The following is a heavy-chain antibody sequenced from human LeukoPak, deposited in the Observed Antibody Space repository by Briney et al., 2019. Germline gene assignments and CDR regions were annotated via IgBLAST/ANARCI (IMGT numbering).Heavy chain of an antibody. V-gene: IGHV4-39*01. CDR1: GGSISSSSYY. D-gene: IGHD6-25*01. CDR2: IYYSGST. J-gene: IGHJ4*02. Sequence: SETLSLTCTVSGGSISSSSYYWGWIRQPPGKGLEWIGSIYYSGSTYYNPSLKSRVTISVDTSKNQFSLKLRFVTAADTAVYYCASLPSGTYSGGWYVGYWGQGTLVTVSS. CDR3: ASLPSGTYSGGWYVGY.